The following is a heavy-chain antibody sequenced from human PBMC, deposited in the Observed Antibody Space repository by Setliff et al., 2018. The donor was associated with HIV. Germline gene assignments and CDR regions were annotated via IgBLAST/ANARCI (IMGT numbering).Heavy chain of an antibody. J-gene: IGHJ6*03. CDR1: GGSISSSYW. CDR3: ARGPDFWSAHPYSYYYMDV. CDR2: IYHSGST. D-gene: IGHD3-3*01. Sequence: SETLSLTCAVSGGSISSSYWWSWVRQTPGEGLEWIGEIYHSGSTNYNPSLTSRVTISVDTSKNQFSLKLNSVTAADTAVYFCARGPDFWSAHPYSYYYMDVWGKGTTVTVSS. V-gene: IGHV4-4*02.